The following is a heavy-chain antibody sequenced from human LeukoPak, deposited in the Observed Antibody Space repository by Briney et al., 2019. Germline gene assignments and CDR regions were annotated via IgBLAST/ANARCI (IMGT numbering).Heavy chain of an antibody. Sequence: SQTLSLTCAVSGGSISNGGYAWSWIRQPPGKGLEWIGYIYHSGSTYYNPSLKSRVTISVDRSKNQFSLKLSSVTAADTAVYYCARAYCGGDCYSYYFDYWGQGTLVTVSS. D-gene: IGHD2-21*02. CDR1: GGSISNGGYA. CDR2: IYHSGST. CDR3: ARAYCGGDCYSYYFDY. V-gene: IGHV4-30-2*01. J-gene: IGHJ4*02.